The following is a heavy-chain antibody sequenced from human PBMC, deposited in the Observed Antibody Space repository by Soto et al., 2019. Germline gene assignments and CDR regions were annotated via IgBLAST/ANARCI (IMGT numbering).Heavy chain of an antibody. V-gene: IGHV3-7*01. D-gene: IGHD6-13*01. J-gene: IGHJ4*02. CDR3: ARDGGYSSRFDFDY. Sequence: GGSLRLSCAASGFTFSSYWMSWVRQAPGKGLEWVANIKQDGSEKYYVDSVKGRFTISRDNAKNSLYLQMNSLRAEDTAVYYCARDGGYSSRFDFDYWGQGTLVTVSS. CDR1: GFTFSSYW. CDR2: IKQDGSEK.